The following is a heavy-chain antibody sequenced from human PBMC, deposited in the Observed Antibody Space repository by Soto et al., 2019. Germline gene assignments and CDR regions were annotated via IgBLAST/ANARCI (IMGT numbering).Heavy chain of an antibody. J-gene: IGHJ4*02. CDR2: ISSGSSYI. Sequence: WGSLRLSCAASGFIFTGYNMNWVRQAPGKGLEWVSSISSGSSYIYYADSVKGRFTISRDNAKNSLYLQMNTLRAEDTALYYCARRRAAAGTLTFDYWGQGTRVTVSS. D-gene: IGHD6-13*01. CDR1: GFIFTGYN. CDR3: ARRRAAAGTLTFDY. V-gene: IGHV3-21*01.